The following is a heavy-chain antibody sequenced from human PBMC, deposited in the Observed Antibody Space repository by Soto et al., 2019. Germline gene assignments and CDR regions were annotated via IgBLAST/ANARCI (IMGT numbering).Heavy chain of an antibody. D-gene: IGHD3-10*01. J-gene: IGHJ4*02. CDR2: VIPMVGMS. Sequence: QVQLVQSGAEVKKPGSSVKVSCTASGGTFNFYSISWVRQAPGQGLEWVGRVIPMVGMSEYAQKFQGRVTITADKXTSTAYRNLRSLRSEDTAVYYCATNYGSGSAHLDYWGQGTLVTVSS. CDR3: ATNYGSGSAHLDY. V-gene: IGHV1-69*02. CDR1: GGTFNFYS.